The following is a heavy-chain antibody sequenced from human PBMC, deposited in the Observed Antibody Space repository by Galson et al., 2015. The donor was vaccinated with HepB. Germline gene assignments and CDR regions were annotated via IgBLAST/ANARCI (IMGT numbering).Heavy chain of an antibody. CDR3: ARGLLYYP. J-gene: IGHJ3*01. Sequence: SVKVSCKASGYTFTSYYMHWVRQATGQGPEWMGWMNPNSGNTGYAQKFQGRVTMTRNTSISTAYMELSSLRSEDTAVYYCARGLLYYPWGQGTMVTVSS. D-gene: IGHD1-26*01. V-gene: IGHV1-8*02. CDR1: GYTFTSYY. CDR2: MNPNSGNT.